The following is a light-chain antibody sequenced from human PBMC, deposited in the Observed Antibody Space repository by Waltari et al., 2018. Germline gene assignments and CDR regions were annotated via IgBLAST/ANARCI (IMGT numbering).Light chain of an antibody. V-gene: IGKV3D-15*01. CDR3: QKYNDWPWT. CDR2: SAS. Sequence: ETVMMQSPATLSLSPGERATLSCRASQSVGSTLAWYQKKPGQAPRLLIHSASSRVTGIPDRFSGSGSGTEFSLTISSLDPEDAGVYYCQKYNDWPWTFGQGTKVEI. J-gene: IGKJ1*01. CDR1: QSVGST.